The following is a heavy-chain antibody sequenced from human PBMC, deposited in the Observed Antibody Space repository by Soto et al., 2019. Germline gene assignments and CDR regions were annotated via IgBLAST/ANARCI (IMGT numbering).Heavy chain of an antibody. V-gene: IGHV1-69*06. CDR1: GGTFSSYA. D-gene: IGHD3-9*01. CDR2: IIPIFGTA. CDR3: ARHQGVWLQYGWFDP. Sequence: GASVKVSCKASGGTFSSYAISWVRQAPGQGLEWMGGIIPIFGTANYAQKFQGRVTITADKSTSTAYMELSSLRSEDTAVYYCARHQGVWLQYGWFDPWGQGTLVTVSS. J-gene: IGHJ5*02.